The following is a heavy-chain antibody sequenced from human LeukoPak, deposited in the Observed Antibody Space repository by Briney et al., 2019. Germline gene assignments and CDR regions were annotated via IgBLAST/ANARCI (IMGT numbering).Heavy chain of an antibody. Sequence: GGSLRLSCAASGSNIGPYAMYWVRQGPGRGLEWVSVIKADGSGTFYSDSVRGRFTTSRDNSKNSLYLQMNSLTSDDTALYYCATWAFYHNLDVWGQGTTVAVSS. CDR3: ATWAFYHNLDV. CDR1: GSNIGPYA. V-gene: IGHV3-43*02. CDR2: IKADGSGT. J-gene: IGHJ6*02. D-gene: IGHD2/OR15-2a*01.